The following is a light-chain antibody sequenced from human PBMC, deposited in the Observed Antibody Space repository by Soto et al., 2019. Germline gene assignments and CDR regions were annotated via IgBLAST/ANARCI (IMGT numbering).Light chain of an antibody. Sequence: DIQMTQSPSSLSASVGDRVSITCRASQSISTYLNWYQQKPGKVPRLLIYAASSLQSGVPLRFSGSGSGTDFTLTISSLQPEDFATYYCQQSYIAPWTFGQGTKV. CDR2: AAS. CDR3: QQSYIAPWT. CDR1: QSISTY. J-gene: IGKJ1*01. V-gene: IGKV1-39*01.